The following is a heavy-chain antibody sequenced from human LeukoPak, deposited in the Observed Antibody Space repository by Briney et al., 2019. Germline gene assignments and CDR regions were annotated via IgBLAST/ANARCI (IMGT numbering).Heavy chain of an antibody. CDR3: AKALGGGNYYDY. V-gene: IGHV3-23*01. J-gene: IGHJ4*02. CDR1: GFTFSSYA. CDR2: ISGSGGST. Sequence: PGGSLRLSCAASGFTFSSYAMSWVRQAPGKGLEWVSAISGSGGSTYYADSVKGRFTISRDNSKNTLYLQINSLRGEDTAVYYCAKALGGGNYYDYWGQGTLVTVSS. D-gene: IGHD2-15*01.